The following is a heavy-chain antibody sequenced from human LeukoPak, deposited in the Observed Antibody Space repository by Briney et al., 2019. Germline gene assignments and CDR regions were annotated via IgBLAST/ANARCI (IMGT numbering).Heavy chain of an antibody. J-gene: IGHJ4*02. V-gene: IGHV3-33*01. CDR3: ARDQSSAFDH. D-gene: IGHD3-22*01. Sequence: GGSLTLSCAASGFTLSSYGMHWVRQAPGKGLEWVAFIWYDGSNKFYADSVKGRFTISRDNSKNTLYLQMHSLRAEDTAVYYCARDQSSAFDHWGQGTLVTVSS. CDR1: GFTLSSYG. CDR2: IWYDGSNK.